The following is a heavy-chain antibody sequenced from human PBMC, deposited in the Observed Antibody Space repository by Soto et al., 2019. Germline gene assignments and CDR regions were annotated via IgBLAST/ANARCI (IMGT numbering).Heavy chain of an antibody. CDR2: IYYSGST. CDR1: GGSISSYY. V-gene: IGHV4-59*01. D-gene: IGHD3-10*01. J-gene: IGHJ4*02. CDR3: ASMHYGSGNHDY. Sequence: SETLSLTCTVSGGSISSYYWSWIRQPPGKGLEWIGYIYYSGSTNYNPSLKSRVTISVDTSKNQFSLKLSSVTAADTAVYYCASMHYGSGNHDYWGQGTLVTVSS.